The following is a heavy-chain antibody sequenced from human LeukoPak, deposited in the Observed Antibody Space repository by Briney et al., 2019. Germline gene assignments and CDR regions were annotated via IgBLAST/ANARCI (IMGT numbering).Heavy chain of an antibody. J-gene: IGHJ4*02. CDR3: ARQPYYYDRSGHYFERFDY. Sequence: SETLSLTCAVSSGSIYSGSYYWGWIRQPPGEGLEWIGSIYYNGRSCYNPSLKSRATISVDTSKNQFSLNLSSVTAADTAVYYCARQPYYYDRSGHYFERFDYWGQGTLVTVSS. CDR2: IYYNGRS. D-gene: IGHD3-22*01. V-gene: IGHV4-39*01. CDR1: SGSIYSGSYY.